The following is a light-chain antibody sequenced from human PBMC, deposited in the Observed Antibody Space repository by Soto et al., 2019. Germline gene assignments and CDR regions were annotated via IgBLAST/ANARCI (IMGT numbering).Light chain of an antibody. CDR3: CSYTDVSRLL. CDR2: EGN. Sequence: QSALTQPASVSESPVQSISISCGGGINDIGTYNLVSWYQQHPGKTPKRIIYEGNKRPSGVSNRFSGSRSGNTDSLTISGLQAEEEADYYCCSYTDVSRLLFGGGTKRTVL. V-gene: IGLV2-23*01. J-gene: IGLJ3*02. CDR1: INDIGTYNL.